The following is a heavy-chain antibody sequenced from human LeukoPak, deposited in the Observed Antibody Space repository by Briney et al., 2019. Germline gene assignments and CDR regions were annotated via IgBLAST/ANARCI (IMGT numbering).Heavy chain of an antibody. J-gene: IGHJ4*02. V-gene: IGHV1-46*01. D-gene: IGHD2/OR15-2a*01. CDR1: GYSFTSNY. Sequence: ASVKVSCKVSGYSFTSNYIHWVRQAPGQGLEWMGMIYPRDGSTSYAQRFQDRVTVTRDTSTSTVHMELSGLRSEDTAVYYCARDQECFDYWGQGTLVTVSS. CDR2: IYPRDGST. CDR3: ARDQECFDY.